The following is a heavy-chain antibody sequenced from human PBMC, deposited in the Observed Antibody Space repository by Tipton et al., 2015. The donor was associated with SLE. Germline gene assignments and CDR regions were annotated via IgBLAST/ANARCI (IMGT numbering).Heavy chain of an antibody. V-gene: IGHV3-43D*04. Sequence: GSLSLSCAASGFTFDDYAMHWVRQAPGKGLEWVSLISWDGGSTYYADSVKGRFTISRDNSKNSLCLQMNSLRAEDTALYYCAKGPRWELLYYFDYWGQGTLVTVSS. D-gene: IGHD1-26*01. J-gene: IGHJ4*02. CDR2: ISWDGGST. CDR3: AKGPRWELLYYFDY. CDR1: GFTFDDYA.